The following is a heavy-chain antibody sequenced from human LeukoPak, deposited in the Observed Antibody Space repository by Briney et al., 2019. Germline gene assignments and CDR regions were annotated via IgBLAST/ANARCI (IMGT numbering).Heavy chain of an antibody. J-gene: IGHJ4*02. CDR1: GYTFTSYY. D-gene: IGHD3-3*01. CDR2: INPSGGST. V-gene: IGHV1-46*03. CDR3: ARVTDYDFWSGPYYFDY. Sequence: GASVKVSCKASGYTFTSYYMHWVRQAPGQGLEWMGIINPSGGSTSYAQKFQGRVTMTRDTSTSAVYMELSSLRFEDTAVYYCARVTDYDFWSGPYYFDYWGQGTLVTVSS.